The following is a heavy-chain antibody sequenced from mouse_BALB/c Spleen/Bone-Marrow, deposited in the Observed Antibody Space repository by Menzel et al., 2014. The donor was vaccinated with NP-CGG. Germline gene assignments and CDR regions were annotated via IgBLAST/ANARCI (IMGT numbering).Heavy chain of an antibody. CDR3: ARELGGAY. CDR2: IYRYNGGT. V-gene: IGHV1S29*02. CDR1: GYTFTDYN. Sequence: VQLQQSGPELVKPGASVKISCKASGYTFTDYNMHWVKQSHGKSLEWIGYIYRYNGGTGYNQKFKSKATLTVDNSARTAYRKLRSLTSEDSAVYYCARELGGAYWGQGTLVTVSA. D-gene: IGHD4-1*01. J-gene: IGHJ3*01.